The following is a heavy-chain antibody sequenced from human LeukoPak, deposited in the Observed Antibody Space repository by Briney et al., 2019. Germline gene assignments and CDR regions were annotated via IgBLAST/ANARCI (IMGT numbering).Heavy chain of an antibody. V-gene: IGHV3-23*01. D-gene: IGHD2-15*01. CDR3: AKDGVVKTSRPYYFDF. J-gene: IGHJ4*02. CDR2: ISGIVSST. CDR1: AFTFSNYA. Sequence: GGSLRLSCAASAFTFSNYAMTWVRQAPGKGLEWVSSISGIVSSTYYADSVKGRLTISRDNSKNTLYLQMNSLRAEDTAVYYCAKDGVVKTSRPYYFDFWGQGTLVTVSS.